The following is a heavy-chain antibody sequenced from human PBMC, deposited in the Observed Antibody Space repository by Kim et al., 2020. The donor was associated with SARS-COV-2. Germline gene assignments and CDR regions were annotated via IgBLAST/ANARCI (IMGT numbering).Heavy chain of an antibody. CDR1: GFTFGDYA. V-gene: IGHV3-49*04. Sequence: GGSLRLSCTASGFTFGDYAMSWVRQAPGKGLEWVGFIRSKAHGGTTEYAASVKGRFTISRDDSKSIAYLQMNSLKTEDTAVYYCTRPEYYYDSSGYYSRYYYYGMDVWGQGTTVTVSS. J-gene: IGHJ6*02. CDR2: IRSKAHGGTT. CDR3: TRPEYYYDSSGYYSRYYYYGMDV. D-gene: IGHD3-22*01.